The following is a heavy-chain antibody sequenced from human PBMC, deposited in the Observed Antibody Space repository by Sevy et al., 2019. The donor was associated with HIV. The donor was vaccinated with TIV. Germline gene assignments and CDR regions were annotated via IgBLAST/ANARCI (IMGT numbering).Heavy chain of an antibody. CDR2: ISYSGFTI. Sequence: GGSLRLSCAASGFTFSSYEMNWVRQAPGKGLEWVSYISYSGFTIYYSDSVKGRFTISRENAKNSLYLQMNSLRVEDTAVYYCARDLPPSATTVAHFDYWGRGTLVTVSS. V-gene: IGHV3-48*03. CDR1: GFTFSSYE. CDR3: ARDLPPSATTVAHFDY. D-gene: IGHD4-17*01. J-gene: IGHJ4*02.